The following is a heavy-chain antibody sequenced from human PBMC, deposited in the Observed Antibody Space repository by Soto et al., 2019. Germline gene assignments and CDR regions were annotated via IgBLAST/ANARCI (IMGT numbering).Heavy chain of an antibody. J-gene: IGHJ6*02. D-gene: IGHD3-10*01. CDR2: INPNSGGT. CDR3: AREGLYGAGTGSHYYYGMDV. V-gene: IGHV1-2*02. Sequence: QVQLVQSGAEVKKPGASVKVSCKASGYTFTGYYMHWVRQAPGQGLEWMGWINPNSGGTNYAQKFQGRVTMTRDTYISTAYMELSRLRSDDTAVYYCAREGLYGAGTGSHYYYGMDVWGQGPTVSVSS. CDR1: GYTFTGYY.